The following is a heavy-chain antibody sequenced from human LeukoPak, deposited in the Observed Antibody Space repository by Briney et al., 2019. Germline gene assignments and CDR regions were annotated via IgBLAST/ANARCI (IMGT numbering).Heavy chain of an antibody. CDR2: FDPEDGET. Sequence: GASVKVSCKVSGYTLTELSMHWVRQAPGKGLEWMGGFDPEDGETIYAQKFQGRVTMTEDTSTDTAYMELGSLRSEDTAVYYCAAAFVGIAAADITDAFDIWGQGTMVTVSS. J-gene: IGHJ3*02. V-gene: IGHV1-24*01. D-gene: IGHD6-13*01. CDR3: AAAFVGIAAADITDAFDI. CDR1: GYTLTELS.